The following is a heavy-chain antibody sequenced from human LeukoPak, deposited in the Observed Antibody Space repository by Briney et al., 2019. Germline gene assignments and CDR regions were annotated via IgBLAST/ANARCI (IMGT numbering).Heavy chain of an antibody. CDR2: ISSSGSTT. Sequence: PGGSLRLSCAASGFTFRDYYISWIRQAPGKGLEWIAYISSSGSTTYYGDSVKGRFTISRDNAKNSLSLQMNSLRAEDTAVYYCARDGGSGTLDYWGQGTLVTVSS. CDR3: ARDGGSGTLDY. V-gene: IGHV3-11*04. D-gene: IGHD1-26*01. J-gene: IGHJ4*02. CDR1: GFTFRDYY.